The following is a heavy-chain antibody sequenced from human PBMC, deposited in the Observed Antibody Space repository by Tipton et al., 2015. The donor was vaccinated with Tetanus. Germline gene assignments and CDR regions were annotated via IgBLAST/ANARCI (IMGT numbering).Heavy chain of an antibody. V-gene: IGHV4-31*01. Sequence: TLSLTCTVSGASFRNDGYYWSWVRQHPGRGLEWIGYIYYSGSTYYNPSLKSPVTISVDTSKNQLSLTVSSATAADTAVCYCARVVPYDYDTSGHHGESFQEWGPGTQVIVSS. CDR1: GASFRNDGYY. CDR3: ARVVPYDYDTSGHHGESFQE. J-gene: IGHJ1*01. CDR2: IYYSGST. D-gene: IGHD3-22*01.